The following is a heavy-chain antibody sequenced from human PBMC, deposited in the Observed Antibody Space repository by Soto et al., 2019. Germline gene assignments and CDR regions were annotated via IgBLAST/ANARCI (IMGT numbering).Heavy chain of an antibody. V-gene: IGHV3-23*01. CDR3: AKATTNGGWFNPFDS. D-gene: IGHD6-19*01. CDR2: LSGSGTST. CDR1: GFSFVNYA. Sequence: GGSLRLSCAASGFSFVNYAMNWFRQAPGKGLEWVSGLSGSGTSTYCADSVKGRFTISRDNSRDTLFLQMNSLTADDTAVYYCAKATTNGGWFNPFDSWGQGALVTVSS. J-gene: IGHJ4*02.